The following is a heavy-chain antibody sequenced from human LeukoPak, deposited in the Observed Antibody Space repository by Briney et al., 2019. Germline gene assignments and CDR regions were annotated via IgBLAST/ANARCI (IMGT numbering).Heavy chain of an antibody. D-gene: IGHD6-13*01. CDR3: ARIALLAAAGMDYYYYYGMDV. CDR2: IYYSGST. Sequence: SETLSLTCTVSGGSISSSSYYWGWIRQPPGKGLEWIGSIYYSGSTYYNPSLKSRVTISVDTSKNQFSLKLSSVTAADTAVYHCARIALLAAAGMDYYYYYGMDVWGQGTTVTVSS. CDR1: GGSISSSSYY. J-gene: IGHJ6*02. V-gene: IGHV4-39*01.